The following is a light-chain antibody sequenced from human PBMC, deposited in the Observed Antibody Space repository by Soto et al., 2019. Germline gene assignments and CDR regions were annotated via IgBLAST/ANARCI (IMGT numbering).Light chain of an antibody. CDR2: EVT. J-gene: IGLJ3*02. CDR3: NSYTSGTTRV. Sequence: QSVLTQPASVSGSPGQSITISCTGTSSDVGDYDYVSWYQQHPGKAPKLMIYEVTNRPSGVSTRFSGSKSGNTASLTISGLLAEDEADYYCNSYTSGTTRVFGGGTKLTVL. V-gene: IGLV2-14*01. CDR1: SSDVGDYDY.